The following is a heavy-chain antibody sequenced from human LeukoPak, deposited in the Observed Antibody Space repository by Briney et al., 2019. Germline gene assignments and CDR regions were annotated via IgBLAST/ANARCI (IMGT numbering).Heavy chain of an antibody. J-gene: IGHJ4*02. CDR1: GYTFTGYY. CDR3: TSGASIRHSDWLLGGYFDY. D-gene: IGHD3-9*01. Sequence: ASVKVSCKASGYTFTGYYLHWVRQAPGQGLDWMGWINPNSGGTNYVQKFQGRVTMTRDTSVSTAYMELSRLRSDDTAVYDCTSGASIRHSDWLLGGYFDYWGQGTLATVSS. V-gene: IGHV1-2*02. CDR2: INPNSGGT.